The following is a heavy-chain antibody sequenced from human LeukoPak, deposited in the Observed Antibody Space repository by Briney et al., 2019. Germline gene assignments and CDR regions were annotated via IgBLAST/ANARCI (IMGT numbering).Heavy chain of an antibody. CDR2: ISSSGTDT. J-gene: IGHJ4*02. Sequence: GGSLRLSCAASGFIFSDYYMTWIRQAPGKGLEWVSYISSSGTDTYYADSVKGRFTISRDNAKNSLYLQMNSLRAEDTAVYYCARDNTPLDYVVDYWGQGTLVTVSS. CDR1: GFIFSDYY. D-gene: IGHD4-17*01. V-gene: IGHV3-11*06. CDR3: ARDNTPLDYVVDY.